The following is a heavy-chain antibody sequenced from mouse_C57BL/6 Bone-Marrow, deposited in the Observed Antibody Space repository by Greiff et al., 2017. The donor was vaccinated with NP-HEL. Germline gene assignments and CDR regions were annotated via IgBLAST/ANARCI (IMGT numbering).Heavy chain of an antibody. Sequence: QVQLQQSGAELVMPGASVKLSCKASGYTFTSYWMHWVKQRPGQGLEWIGEIDPSDSYTNYNQKFKGKSTLTVDKSSSTAYMQLSSLTSEDSAVYYCARKGITTVVASFDYWGQGTTLTVSS. J-gene: IGHJ2*01. CDR2: IDPSDSYT. CDR3: ARKGITTVVASFDY. V-gene: IGHV1-69*01. D-gene: IGHD1-1*01. CDR1: GYTFTSYW.